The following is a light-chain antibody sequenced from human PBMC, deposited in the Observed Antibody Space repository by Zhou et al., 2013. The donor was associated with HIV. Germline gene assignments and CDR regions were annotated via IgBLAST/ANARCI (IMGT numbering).Light chain of an antibody. J-gene: IGKJ3*01. CDR3: QQRSNWPPEFT. CDR2: DAS. Sequence: EIVLTQSPGTLSLSPGERATLSCRASQSVSNSYLAWYQQKPGQAPRLLIYDASNRATGIPARFSGSGSGTDFTLTISSLEPEDFAVYYCQQRSNWPPEFTFGLGPKWISN. V-gene: IGKV3-11*01. CDR1: QSVSNSY.